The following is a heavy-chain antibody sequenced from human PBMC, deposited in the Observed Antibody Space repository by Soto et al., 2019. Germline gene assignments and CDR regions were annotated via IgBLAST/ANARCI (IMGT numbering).Heavy chain of an antibody. Sequence: PGGSLRLSCAASGFTFSSYGMHWVRQAPGKGLEWVAVISYDGSNKYYADSVKGRFTISRDNSKNTLYLQMNSLRAEDTAVYYCAKDLPRITIFGVVIENYYYGMDVWGQGTTVTVSS. D-gene: IGHD3-3*01. CDR2: ISYDGSNK. V-gene: IGHV3-30*18. CDR3: AKDLPRITIFGVVIENYYYGMDV. CDR1: GFTFSSYG. J-gene: IGHJ6*02.